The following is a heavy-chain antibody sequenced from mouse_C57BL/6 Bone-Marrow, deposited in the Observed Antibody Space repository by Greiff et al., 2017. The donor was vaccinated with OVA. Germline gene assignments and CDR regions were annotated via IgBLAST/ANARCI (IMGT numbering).Heavy chain of an antibody. Sequence: VQLQQPGAELVKPGASVKMSCKASGYTFTSYWITWVKQRPGQGLEWIGDIYPGSGSTNYNEKFKSKATLTVDTSSSTAYMQLSSLTSEDSAVYYGARAGDDYGKLFAYWGQGTLVTVSA. J-gene: IGHJ3*01. CDR3: ARAGDDYGKLFAY. CDR2: IYPGSGST. D-gene: IGHD2-1*01. V-gene: IGHV1-55*01. CDR1: GYTFTSYW.